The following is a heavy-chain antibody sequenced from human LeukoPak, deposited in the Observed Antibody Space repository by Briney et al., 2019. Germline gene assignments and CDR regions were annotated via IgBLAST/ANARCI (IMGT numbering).Heavy chain of an antibody. D-gene: IGHD6-19*01. CDR3: ARNVGAPRYSSGWYSFDY. Sequence: PSETLSLTCTVSGGSISSTSYYWGWIRQPPGKGLEWIGSIYYSGSTYYNPSLKSRVTISVDTSKNQFSLKLSSVTAADTAVYYCARNVGAPRYSSGWYSFDYWGQGTLVTVSS. CDR1: GGSISSTSYY. CDR2: IYYSGST. J-gene: IGHJ4*02. V-gene: IGHV4-39*07.